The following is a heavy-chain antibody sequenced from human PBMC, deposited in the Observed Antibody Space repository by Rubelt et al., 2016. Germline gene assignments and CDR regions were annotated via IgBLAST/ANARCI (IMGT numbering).Heavy chain of an antibody. V-gene: IGHV1-3*01. Sequence: QVQLVQSGAEVKKPGASVKVSCKASGYTFTSYAMHWVRQAPGQRLEWMGWINAGNGNTKYSQKFQGRVTITRDTSASTAYMELSSLRSEDTAGYYWARGDIVVVVAASNPLDYWGQGTLVTVSS. CDR1: GYTFTSYA. D-gene: IGHD2-15*01. CDR2: INAGNGNT. CDR3: ARGDIVVVVAASNPLDY. J-gene: IGHJ4*02.